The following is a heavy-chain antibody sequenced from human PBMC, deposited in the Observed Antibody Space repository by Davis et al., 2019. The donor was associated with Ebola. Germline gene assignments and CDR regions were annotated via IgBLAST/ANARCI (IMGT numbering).Heavy chain of an antibody. CDR2: INPNSGGT. CDR1: GYTFTGYY. Sequence: ASVKVSCKASGYTFTGYYMHWVRQAPGQGLEWMGWINPNSGGTNYAQKFQGWVTMTRDTSISTAYMELSRLRSDDTAVYYCARDGALRFGELSYMDVWGKGTTVTVSS. V-gene: IGHV1-2*04. J-gene: IGHJ6*03. D-gene: IGHD3-10*01. CDR3: ARDGALRFGELSYMDV.